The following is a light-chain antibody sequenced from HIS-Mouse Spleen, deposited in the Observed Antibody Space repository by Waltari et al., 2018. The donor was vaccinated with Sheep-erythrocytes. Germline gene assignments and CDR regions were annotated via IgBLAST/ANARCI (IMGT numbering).Light chain of an antibody. CDR1: QGISSY. CDR3: QQLNSYLTWT. J-gene: IGKJ1*01. Sequence: DIQLTQSPSFLSSSVGDIVTISCRASQGISSYLAWYQQKPGKAPKLLIYAASTLQSGVPSRFSGSGSGTEFTLTISSLQPEDFATYYCQQLNSYLTWTFGQGTKVEIK. CDR2: AAS. V-gene: IGKV1-9*01.